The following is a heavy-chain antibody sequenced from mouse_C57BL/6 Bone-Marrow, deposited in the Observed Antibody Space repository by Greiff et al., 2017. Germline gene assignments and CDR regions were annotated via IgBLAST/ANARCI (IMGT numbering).Heavy chain of an antibody. V-gene: IGHV14-4*01. CDR1: GFNIKDDY. J-gene: IGHJ4*01. D-gene: IGHD1-1*01. CDR2: IDPENGDT. Sequence: EVQLVESGAELVRPGASVKLSCTASGFNIKDDYMHWVKQRPEQGLEWIGWIDPENGDTEYASKFQGKATITADTSSNTAYLQLSSLTSEDTAVYYCATDYYGGSSYYDAMDYWGQGTSVTVSS. CDR3: ATDYYGGSSYYDAMDY.